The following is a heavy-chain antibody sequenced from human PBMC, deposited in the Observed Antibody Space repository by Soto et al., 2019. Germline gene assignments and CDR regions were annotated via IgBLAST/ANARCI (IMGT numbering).Heavy chain of an antibody. D-gene: IGHD6-13*01. Sequence: GGSLRLSCAASGFTFSNYAVTWVRQAPGKGLEWVSTISGSGGSTYYADSVKGRFTISRDNSKNTLYLQMNSLRAEDTAVYYCAKDQGSSWYEIDYWGQGTLVXVSS. J-gene: IGHJ4*02. CDR3: AKDQGSSWYEIDY. CDR2: ISGSGGST. V-gene: IGHV3-23*01. CDR1: GFTFSNYA.